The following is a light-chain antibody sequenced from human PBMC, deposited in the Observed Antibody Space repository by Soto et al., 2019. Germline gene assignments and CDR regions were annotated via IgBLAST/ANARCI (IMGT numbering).Light chain of an antibody. V-gene: IGLV2-8*01. CDR3: SSYAGSKNLV. Sequence: QSALTQPPSASGSPGRSVTISCTGTSSDVGGYNYVSWYQQHPGKAPKLMIFEVNKRPSGVPDRFSASKSGNTASLTVSGLQAEDEADYYCSSYAGSKNLVFGGGTKVTVL. J-gene: IGLJ2*01. CDR1: SSDVGGYNY. CDR2: EVN.